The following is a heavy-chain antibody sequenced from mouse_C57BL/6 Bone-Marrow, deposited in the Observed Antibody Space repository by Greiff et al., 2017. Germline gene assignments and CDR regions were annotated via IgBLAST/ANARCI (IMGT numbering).Heavy chain of an antibody. CDR2: IHPSDSDT. Sequence: VQLKQPGAELVKPGASVKVSCKASGYTFTSYWMHWVKQRPGQGLAWIGRIHPSDSDTNYNQKFKGKATLTVDKSSSTAYMQLSSLTSEDSAVYYCAIIPLYDGYPIYYAMDYWGQGTSVTVSA. CDR1: GYTFTSYW. CDR3: AIIPLYDGYPIYYAMDY. J-gene: IGHJ4*01. D-gene: IGHD2-3*01. V-gene: IGHV1-74*01.